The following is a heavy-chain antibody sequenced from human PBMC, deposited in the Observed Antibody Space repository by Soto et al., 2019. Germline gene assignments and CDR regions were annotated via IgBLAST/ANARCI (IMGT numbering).Heavy chain of an antibody. D-gene: IGHD3-16*02. CDR1: GGSFSGYY. Sequence: QVQLQQWGAGLLKPSETLSLTCAVYGGSFSGYYWSWIRHPPGKGLEWIGEINHSGSTNYNPSLKSRVTISVDTSKNQFSLKLSSVTAADTAVYYCATRAEITFGGVIVTYFDYWGQGTLVTVSS. CDR3: ATRAEITFGGVIVTYFDY. V-gene: IGHV4-34*01. J-gene: IGHJ4*02. CDR2: INHSGST.